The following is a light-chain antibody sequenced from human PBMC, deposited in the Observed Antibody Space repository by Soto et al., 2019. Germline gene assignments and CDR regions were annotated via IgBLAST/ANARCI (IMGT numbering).Light chain of an antibody. V-gene: IGLV3-21*04. Sequence: SYELTQPPSVSVAPGKTARITCGGNNIGSKSVHWYQQKPGQAPVLVIYYDSDRPSGIPERFSGSNSGNTATLTISSVEAGDEADYYCQVWDSSSDSYVFGTGTKLTVL. J-gene: IGLJ1*01. CDR2: YDS. CDR1: NIGSKS. CDR3: QVWDSSSDSYV.